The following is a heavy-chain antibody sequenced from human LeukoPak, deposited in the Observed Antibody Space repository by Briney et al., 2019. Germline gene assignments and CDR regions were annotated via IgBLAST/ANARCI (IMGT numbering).Heavy chain of an antibody. D-gene: IGHD4-23*01. Sequence: GGSLRLSCAASGFTFSSYWMNWVRQAPGKGLVWVSRIASDGSSTTYADSVKGRFSISRDNAKNTLYLQMNSLRVEGTAVYYCARGRPHGNDYWGQGTLVTVSS. CDR1: GFTFSSYW. CDR2: IASDGSST. J-gene: IGHJ4*02. CDR3: ARGRPHGNDY. V-gene: IGHV3-74*01.